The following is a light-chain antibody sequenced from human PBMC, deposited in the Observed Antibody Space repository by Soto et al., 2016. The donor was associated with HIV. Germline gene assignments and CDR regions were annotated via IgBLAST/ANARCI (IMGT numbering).Light chain of an antibody. CDR1: QGISNY. CDR3: QKYNSALLT. J-gene: IGKJ4*01. V-gene: IGKV1-27*01. CDR2: AAS. Sequence: DIQMTQSPSSLSASVGDRVTITCRASQGISNYLAWYQQKPGKVPKLLIYAASTLQSGVPPRFSGSGSGTDFTLTISSLLPEDVATYYCQKYNSALLTFGGGTKVEIK.